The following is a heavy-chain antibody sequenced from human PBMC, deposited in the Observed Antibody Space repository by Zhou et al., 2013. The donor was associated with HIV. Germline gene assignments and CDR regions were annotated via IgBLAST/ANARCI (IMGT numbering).Heavy chain of an antibody. D-gene: IGHD2-21*02. Sequence: QVQLVQSGPEVKKPGASVKVSCKSSGGSFASYGISWVRQAPGQGLEWMGWINPNRGDTNYAQKFQGRVTLTSDTSISTAYMEVSRLRSDDTAVYYCARGGKYGGNSEAPLYYYYGMDVWGPRDHGHRLL. CDR2: INPNRGDT. J-gene: IGHJ6*01. CDR3: ARGGKYGGNSEAPLYYYYGMDV. V-gene: IGHV1-2*02. CDR1: GGSFASYG.